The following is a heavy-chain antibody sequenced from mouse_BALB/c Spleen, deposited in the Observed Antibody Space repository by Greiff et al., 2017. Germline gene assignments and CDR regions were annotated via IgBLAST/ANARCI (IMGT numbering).Heavy chain of an antibody. Sequence: QVQLQQSGAELVRPGTSVKVSCKASGYAFTNYLIEWVKQRPGQGLEWIGVINPGSGGTNYNEKFKGKATLTADKSSSTAYMQLSSLTSDDSAVYYGAREEGITAVVEDYWGQGTTLTVSS. CDR3: AREEGITAVVEDY. V-gene: IGHV1-54*01. J-gene: IGHJ2*01. CDR1: GYAFTNYL. D-gene: IGHD1-1*01. CDR2: INPGSGGT.